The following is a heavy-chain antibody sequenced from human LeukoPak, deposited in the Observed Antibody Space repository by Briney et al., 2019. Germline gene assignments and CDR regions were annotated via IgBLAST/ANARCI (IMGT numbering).Heavy chain of an antibody. V-gene: IGHV4-34*01. CDR1: GGSFSGYY. D-gene: IGHD2-15*01. Sequence: PSETLSLTCAVYGGSFSGYYWSWIRQPPGKGLEWIGEINHSGSTNYNPSLKSRVTISVDTSKDQFSLKLSSVTAADTAVYYCARYGGYCSGGSCTQNWFDPWGQGTLVTVSS. J-gene: IGHJ5*02. CDR3: ARYGGYCSGGSCTQNWFDP. CDR2: INHSGST.